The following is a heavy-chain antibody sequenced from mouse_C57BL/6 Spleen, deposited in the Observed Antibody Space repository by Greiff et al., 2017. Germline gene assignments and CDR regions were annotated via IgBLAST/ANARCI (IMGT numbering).Heavy chain of an antibody. Sequence: QVQLKESGPELVKPGASVKISCKASGYAFSSSWMNWVKQRPGQGLEWIGRIYPGGGDTNYNGKFKGKATLTADTSSSTAYMQLSSLTSADSAVYFCAREGGNDDFGYRGQGTTLTVSS. J-gene: IGHJ2*01. V-gene: IGHV1-82*01. D-gene: IGHD2-2*01. CDR1: GYAFSSSW. CDR3: AREGGNDDFGY. CDR2: IYPGGGDT.